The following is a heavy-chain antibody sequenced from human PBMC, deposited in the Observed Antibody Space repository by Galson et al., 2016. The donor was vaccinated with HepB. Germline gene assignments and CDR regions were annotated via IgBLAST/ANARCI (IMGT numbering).Heavy chain of an antibody. CDR1: GGSFSGYY. CDR2: INHSGGT. D-gene: IGHD4-17*01. J-gene: IGHJ6*03. CDR3: ARGDNPDYGDYASAYYYMDV. V-gene: IGHV4-34*01. Sequence: ETLSLTCAVYGGSFSGYYWSWIRQPPGKGLEWIGEINHSGGTNSNPSLKSRVTISVDTSKNQFSLKLSSVTAADTAVYYCARGDNPDYGDYASAYYYMDVWGKGTTVTVSS.